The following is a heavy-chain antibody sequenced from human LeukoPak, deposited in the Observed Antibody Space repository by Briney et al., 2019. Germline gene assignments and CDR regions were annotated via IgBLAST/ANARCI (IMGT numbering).Heavy chain of an antibody. CDR2: ISSSSSTI. V-gene: IGHV3-48*01. CDR3: ARYSVVAGRFLDY. CDR1: GFTFSSYS. D-gene: IGHD2-15*01. Sequence: GGSLRLSCAASGFTFSSYSMNWVRQAPGKGLEWVSYISSSSSTIYYADSVKGRFTISRDNAKNSLYLQMNSLRAEDTAVYYCARYSVVAGRFLDYWGQGTLVTVSS. J-gene: IGHJ4*02.